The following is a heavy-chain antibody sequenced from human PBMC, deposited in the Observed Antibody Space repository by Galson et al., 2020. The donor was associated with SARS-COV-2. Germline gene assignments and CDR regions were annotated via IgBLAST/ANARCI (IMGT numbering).Heavy chain of an antibody. CDR1: GFTFNNHG. CDR2: ISYEGSIK. CDR3: AKEKEVLHLHYYAMDV. Sequence: GGSLSLSCAVSGFTFNNHGIHWVRQAPGKGLEWVALISYEGSIKHYADSVKGRFTIARDSSKNTVFLQINSLRPDDTAVYYCAKEKEVLHLHYYAMDVWGQGTTVTVSS. D-gene: IGHD1-26*01. V-gene: IGHV3-30*18. J-gene: IGHJ6*02.